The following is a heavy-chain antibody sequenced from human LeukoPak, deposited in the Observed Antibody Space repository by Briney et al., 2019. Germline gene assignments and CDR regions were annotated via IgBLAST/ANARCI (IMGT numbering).Heavy chain of an antibody. CDR3: GAAAENYFDY. D-gene: IGHD6-13*01. Sequence: PSETLSLTCTVSGGSISSYYWSWIRQPPGKGLEWIGYIYYSGSTNYNPSLKSRVTISVDTSKNQFSLKLSSVTAADTAVYYCGAAAENYFDYWGQGTLVTVFS. CDR1: GGSISSYY. V-gene: IGHV4-59*01. J-gene: IGHJ4*02. CDR2: IYYSGST.